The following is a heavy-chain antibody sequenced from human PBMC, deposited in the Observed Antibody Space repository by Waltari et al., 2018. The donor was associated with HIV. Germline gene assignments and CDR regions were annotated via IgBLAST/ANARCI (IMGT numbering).Heavy chain of an antibody. Sequence: EVQLVESGGGLVQPGGSLRLSCAASGFTFSSYWLHWVRQVPGKGLIWVSRINSDGSSTSYTDSVKGRFTISRDNAKNTLYLQMNSLRAEDTAVYYCATSRTFDYWGQGTLVTVSS. CDR2: INSDGSST. CDR3: ATSRTFDY. CDR1: GFTFSSYW. V-gene: IGHV3-74*01. J-gene: IGHJ4*02.